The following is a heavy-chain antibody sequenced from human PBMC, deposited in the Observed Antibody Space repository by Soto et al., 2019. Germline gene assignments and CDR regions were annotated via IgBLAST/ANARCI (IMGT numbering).Heavy chain of an antibody. D-gene: IGHD2-15*01. J-gene: IGHJ4*02. CDR3: ARDCSGGSCEL. CDR2: IKQGGSER. CDR1: GFTFTTTW. Sequence: PAESLRLSCKASGFTFTTTWMNWVRQAPGRGLEWVANIKQGGSERYYVDSVKGRFTISRDDGNNSLYLQMNTLRVEDTAVYYCARDCSGGSCELWGQGT. V-gene: IGHV3-7*04.